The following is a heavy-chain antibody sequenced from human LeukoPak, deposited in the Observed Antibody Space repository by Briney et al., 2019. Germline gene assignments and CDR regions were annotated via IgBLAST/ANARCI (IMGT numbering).Heavy chain of an antibody. CDR3: ARGFKGGTISRSSNYYGSIGHYFDY. V-gene: IGHV4-34*01. D-gene: IGHD3-10*01. CDR2: INHSGST. Sequence: MASETLSLTCAVYGGSFSGYYWSWIRQPPGKGLEWIGEINHSGSTNYNPSLKSRVTISVDTSKNQFSLKLSSVTAADTAVYYCARGFKGGTISRSSNYYGSIGHYFDYWGQGTLVTVSS. J-gene: IGHJ4*02. CDR1: GGSFSGYY.